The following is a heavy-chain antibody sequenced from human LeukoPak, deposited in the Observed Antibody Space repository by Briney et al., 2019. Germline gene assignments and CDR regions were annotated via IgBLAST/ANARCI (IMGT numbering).Heavy chain of an antibody. CDR2: IYYSGST. D-gene: IGHD6-6*01. CDR3: ARRSSSLGHNFDY. CDR1: GYSISSAYY. Sequence: SETLSLTCTLSGYSISSAYYWGWIRQPPGKGLEWIGSIYYSGSTYYNPSLKSRVTISVDTSKNQFSLKLSSVTAADTAVYYCARRSSSLGHNFDYWGQGTLVTVSS. J-gene: IGHJ4*02. V-gene: IGHV4-38-2*02.